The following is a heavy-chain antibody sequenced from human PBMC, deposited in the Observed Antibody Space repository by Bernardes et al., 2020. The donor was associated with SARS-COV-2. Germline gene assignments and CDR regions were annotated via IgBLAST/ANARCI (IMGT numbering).Heavy chain of an antibody. Sequence: GGSLRLSCAASGFTFSDYYMSWIRQAPGKGLEWVSYISSSSSYTNYADSVKGRFTISRDNAKNSLYLQMNSLRAEDTAVYYCAKGPGVVWKGYFDYWGQGTLVTVSS. V-gene: IGHV3-11*03. J-gene: IGHJ4*02. D-gene: IGHD1-1*01. CDR1: GFTFSDYY. CDR3: AKGPGVVWKGYFDY. CDR2: ISSSSSYT.